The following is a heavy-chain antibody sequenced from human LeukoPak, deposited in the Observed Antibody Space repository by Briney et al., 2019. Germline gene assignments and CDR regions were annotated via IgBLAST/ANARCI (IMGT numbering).Heavy chain of an antibody. CDR2: ISSSSSYI. Sequence: GGSLILSCAASGCTFSSYSMNWVRQPPGKGLEWVSSISSSSSYIYYADSVKGRFTISRDNAKNSLYLQMNSLRAEDTAVYYCARTYYGSGSYYNVGWFDPWGQGTLVTVSS. CDR1: GCTFSSYS. CDR3: ARTYYGSGSYYNVGWFDP. D-gene: IGHD3-10*01. V-gene: IGHV3-21*01. J-gene: IGHJ5*02.